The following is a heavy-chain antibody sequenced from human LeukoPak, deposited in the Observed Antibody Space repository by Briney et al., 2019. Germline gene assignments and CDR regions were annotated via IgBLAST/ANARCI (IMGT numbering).Heavy chain of an antibody. CDR1: GGSISGYY. Sequence: PSETLSLTCTVSGGSISGYYWSWIRQPAGKGLEWIGRIYASGSTNYNPSLKSRVTMSVDTSNNQFSLKLNSVTAADTAVYYCARHDFFNWYFDLWGRGTLVTVSS. CDR2: IYASGST. CDR3: ARHDFFNWYFDL. D-gene: IGHD2-21*02. V-gene: IGHV4-4*07. J-gene: IGHJ2*01.